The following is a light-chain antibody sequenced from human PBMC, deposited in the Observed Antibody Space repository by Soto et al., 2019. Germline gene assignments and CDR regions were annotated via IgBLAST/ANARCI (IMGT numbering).Light chain of an antibody. J-gene: IGKJ4*01. V-gene: IGKV3-20*01. CDR2: GAS. CDR1: QSVSSNY. Sequence: EIVLTQSPGTLSLSPGERATLSCRATQSVSSNYLAWYQQKPGQAPRLLIYGASIRATGTPDRFSGSGSETDFTLTISRLEPEDFAVYYCQQYGTSPTFGGGTKVEIK. CDR3: QQYGTSPT.